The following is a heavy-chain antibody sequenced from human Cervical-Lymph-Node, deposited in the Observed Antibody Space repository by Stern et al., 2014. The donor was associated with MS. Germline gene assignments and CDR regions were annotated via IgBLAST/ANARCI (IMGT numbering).Heavy chain of an antibody. Sequence: QVQLVQSGAEVKKPGASVKVSCKASGYTFTGYYMHWVRQAPGQGLEWMGWINPNSGGTNYAQKFQGWVTMTRDTSISTAYMELSRLRSDDTAVYYCAREWRAHDYGDYYFDYWGQGTLVTVSS. CDR1: GYTFTGYY. V-gene: IGHV1-2*04. J-gene: IGHJ4*02. CDR2: INPNSGGT. D-gene: IGHD4-17*01. CDR3: AREWRAHDYGDYYFDY.